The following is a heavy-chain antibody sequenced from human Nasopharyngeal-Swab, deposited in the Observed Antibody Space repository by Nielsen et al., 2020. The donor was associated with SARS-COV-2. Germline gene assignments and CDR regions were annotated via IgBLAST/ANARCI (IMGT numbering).Heavy chain of an antibody. V-gene: IGHV3-48*01. CDR1: GFTFSSYS. Sequence: GGSLRLSCAASGFTFSSYSMNWVRQAPGKGLEWVSYISSISSTIYYADSVKGRFTISRDKDKNSLYLQMNSLRAEDTAVYYCARDPPVGATTVFDYWGQGTLVTVSS. CDR2: ISSISSTI. D-gene: IGHD1-26*01. CDR3: ARDPPVGATTVFDY. J-gene: IGHJ4*02.